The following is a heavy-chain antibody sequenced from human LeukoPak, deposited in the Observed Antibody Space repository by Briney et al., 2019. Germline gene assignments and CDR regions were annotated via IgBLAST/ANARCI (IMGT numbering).Heavy chain of an antibody. CDR2: IYDGGSA. CDR3: AREASYSGSWWYFDH. J-gene: IGHJ4*02. CDR1: GFTVSSKY. Sequence: PGRSLRLSCAASGFTVSSKYISWVRQAPGKGLEWVSVIYDGGSADYADSVKGRFTISRDNSKSKVYLQMNSLRVEDTAVYYCAREASYSGSWWYFDHWGEGTVDPVSS. V-gene: IGHV3-66*01. D-gene: IGHD6-13*01.